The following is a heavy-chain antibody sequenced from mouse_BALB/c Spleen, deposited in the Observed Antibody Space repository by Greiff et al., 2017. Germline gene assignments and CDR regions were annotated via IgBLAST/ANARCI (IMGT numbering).Heavy chain of an antibody. CDR2: ISNGGGST. J-gene: IGHJ4*01. CDR1: GFTFSSYT. CDR3: ARLGGNCYYYAMDY. Sequence: DVKLVESGGGLVQPGGSLKLSCAASGFTFSSYTMSWVRQTPEKRLEWVAYISNGGGSTYYPDTVKGRFTISRDNAKNTLYLQMRSLKSEATAMYYCARLGGNCYYYAMDYWGQGTSVTVSS. V-gene: IGHV5-12-2*01. D-gene: IGHD2-1*01.